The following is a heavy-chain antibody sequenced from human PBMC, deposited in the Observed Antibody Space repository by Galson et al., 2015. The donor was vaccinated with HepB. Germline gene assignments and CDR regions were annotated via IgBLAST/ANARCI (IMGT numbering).Heavy chain of an antibody. D-gene: IGHD5/OR15-5a*01. CDR1: GYIFTSFG. J-gene: IGHJ4*02. Sequence: SVKVSCKASGYIFTSFGISWVRQAPGQGLEWMGWISGYSGKTEYAQNLQGRVTVTTDTSATTAYSELRSLRSDDTAVYYCARVRLVSAGLNDYWGQGTLVTVSS. CDR3: ARVRLVSAGLNDY. CDR2: ISGYSGKT. V-gene: IGHV1-18*01.